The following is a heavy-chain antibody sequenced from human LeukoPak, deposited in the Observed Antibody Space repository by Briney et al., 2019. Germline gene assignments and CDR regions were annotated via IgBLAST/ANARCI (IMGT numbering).Heavy chain of an antibody. D-gene: IGHD3-22*01. J-gene: IGHJ4*02. Sequence: PSETLSLTCTVSGGSISSSSYYWGWIRQPPGKGLEWIGSIYYSGSTYYNPSLKSRVTISVDTSKNQFSLKLSSVTAADTAVYYWGRGLIIVVFITDGGQEPLVTVS. V-gene: IGHV4-39*01. CDR1: GGSISSSSYY. CDR3: GRGLIIVVFITD. CDR2: IYYSGST.